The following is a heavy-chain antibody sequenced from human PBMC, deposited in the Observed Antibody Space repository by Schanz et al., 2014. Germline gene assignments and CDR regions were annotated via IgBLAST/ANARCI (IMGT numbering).Heavy chain of an antibody. V-gene: IGHV3-66*01. CDR2: IYSGVST. Sequence: EVQLLESGGGLVQPGGSLRLSCAASGFTFSSYAMSWVRQAPGKGLEWVSIIYSGVSTYYADSVKGRFTISRDNSKNTVYLQMNSLRGEDTGMYYCARGDPVAGLDYWGRGTLVTVSS. CDR1: GFTFSSYA. J-gene: IGHJ4*02. CDR3: ARGDPVAGLDY.